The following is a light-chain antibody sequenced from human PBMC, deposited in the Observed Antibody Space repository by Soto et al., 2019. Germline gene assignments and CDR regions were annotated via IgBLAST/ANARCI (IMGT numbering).Light chain of an antibody. Sequence: IQLTQSPSSLSASVGDRVTITCRASQDIAIYLAWYQQKPGKVPKLLIYAASTLQSGVPSRFSGSGSGTDFTLTISSLQPEDVATYYCQKCKVAPFTFGGGTKVDIK. J-gene: IGKJ4*01. CDR1: QDIAIY. CDR3: QKCKVAPFT. CDR2: AAS. V-gene: IGKV1-27*01.